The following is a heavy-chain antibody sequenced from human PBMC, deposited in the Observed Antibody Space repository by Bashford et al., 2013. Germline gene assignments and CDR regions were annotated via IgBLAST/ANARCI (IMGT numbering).Heavy chain of an antibody. J-gene: IGHJ4*02. V-gene: IGHV1-2*02. Sequence: ASVKVSCKASGYTFTGYYMHWVRQAPGQGLEWMGWINPNSGGTNYAQKFQGRVTMTRDTSISTAYMELSRLRSDDTAVYYCARDGCSSTSCQGDYWGQGTLVTVSS. CDR1: GYTFTGYY. CDR2: INPNSGGT. CDR3: ARDGCSSTSCQGDY. D-gene: IGHD2-2*01.